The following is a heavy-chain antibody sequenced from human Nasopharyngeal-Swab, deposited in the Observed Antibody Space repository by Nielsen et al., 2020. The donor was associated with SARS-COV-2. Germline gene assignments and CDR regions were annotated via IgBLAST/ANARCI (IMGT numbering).Heavy chain of an antibody. D-gene: IGHD6-25*01. CDR3: YTFIAATDYDGFDI. CDR2: INAKSDDGKI. CDR1: GFTFDDYA. Sequence: GGSLRLSCAASGFTFDDYAMHWVRQAPGKGLEWVGRINAKSDDGKIDYATPVKGRFRISRDDSKNTLYLQMNNLKTEDTALYYCYTFIAATDYDGFDIWGQGAMVTVSS. V-gene: IGHV3-15*01. J-gene: IGHJ3*02.